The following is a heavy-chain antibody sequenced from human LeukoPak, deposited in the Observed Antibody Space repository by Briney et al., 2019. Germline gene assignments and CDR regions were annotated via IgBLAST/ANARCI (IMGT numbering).Heavy chain of an antibody. Sequence: GGSLRLSCAASGGSFSGYYMTWIRQAPGKGQEWVSYISSSSSYTNYADSVKGRFTISRDNAKNALYLQTNSLRGEDTAVYYCARGHAGEHYWGQGTLVTVSS. CDR1: GGSFSGYY. V-gene: IGHV3-11*05. CDR3: ARGHAGEHY. CDR2: ISSSSSYT. J-gene: IGHJ4*02. D-gene: IGHD3-16*01.